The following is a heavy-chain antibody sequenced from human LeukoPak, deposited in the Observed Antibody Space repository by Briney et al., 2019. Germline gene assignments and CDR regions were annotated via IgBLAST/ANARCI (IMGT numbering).Heavy chain of an antibody. D-gene: IGHD5-24*01. CDR3: ARDRSNGYNHYDAFDI. J-gene: IGHJ3*02. Sequence: SETLSLTCTVSGGSISSYYWSWIRQPPGKGLEWIGYIYYSGSTNYNPSLKSRVTISVDTSKNQFSLKLSSVTAADTAVYYCARDRSNGYNHYDAFDIWGQGTMVTVSS. CDR2: IYYSGST. CDR1: GGSISSYY. V-gene: IGHV4-59*01.